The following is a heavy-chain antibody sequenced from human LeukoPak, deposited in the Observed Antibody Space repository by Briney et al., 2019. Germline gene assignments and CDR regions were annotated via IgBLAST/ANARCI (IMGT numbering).Heavy chain of an antibody. J-gene: IGHJ3*02. D-gene: IGHD3-10*01. V-gene: IGHV3-48*01. CDR3: ARGRSITILRGVAISDGFDI. CDR1: GFTFSYYS. Sequence: PGGSLRLSCVASGFTFSYYSMNWVRQAPGKGLEWVSYINSISGEIWYADSVKGRFTISRDDAKNSLYLQMNSLRPDDTAVYYCARGRSITILRGVAISDGFDIWGQGTKVTVS. CDR2: INSISGEI.